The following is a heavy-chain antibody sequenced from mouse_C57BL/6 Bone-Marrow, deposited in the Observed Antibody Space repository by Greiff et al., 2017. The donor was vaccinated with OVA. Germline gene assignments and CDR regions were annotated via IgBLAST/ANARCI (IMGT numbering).Heavy chain of an antibody. CDR1: GYTFTSYW. V-gene: IGHV1-72*01. CDR3: ASYAYGGWFAY. CDR2: IDPNSGGT. Sequence: QVQLKQPGAELVKPGASVKLSCKASGYTFTSYWMHWVKQRPGRGLEWIGRIDPNSGGTKYNEKFKSKATLTVDKPSSTAYMQLSSLTSEDSAVYYCASYAYGGWFAYWGQGTLVTVSA. J-gene: IGHJ3*01. D-gene: IGHD6-5*01.